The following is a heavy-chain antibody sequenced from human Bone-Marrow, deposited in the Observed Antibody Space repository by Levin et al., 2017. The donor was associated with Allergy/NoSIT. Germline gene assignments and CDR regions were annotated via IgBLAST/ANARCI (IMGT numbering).Heavy chain of an antibody. CDR2: IYHSGST. CDR3: ARDRPGDFYGMDV. Sequence: SQTLSLPCAVSGGSLKSGPYSWRWIRQPPGKGLEWIGYIYHSGSTYYNPSLKSRVTISVDRSKNQFSLKLTSVTAADTAVYYCARDRPGDFYGMDVWGQGTTVTVSS. J-gene: IGHJ6*02. V-gene: IGHV4-30-2*01. CDR1: GGSLKSGPYS.